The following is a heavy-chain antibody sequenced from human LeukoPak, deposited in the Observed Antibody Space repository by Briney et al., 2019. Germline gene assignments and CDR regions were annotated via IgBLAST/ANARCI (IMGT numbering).Heavy chain of an antibody. Sequence: WGSLRLSCAASGFTFSSYGMHWVRQAPGKGLEWVAVIWYDGSNKYYADSVKGRFTISRDNSKNTLYLQMNSLRAEDTAVYYCARDPRFRSYYFDYWGQGTLVTVSS. CDR1: GFTFSSYG. CDR3: ARDPRFRSYYFDY. D-gene: IGHD1-26*01. J-gene: IGHJ4*02. V-gene: IGHV3-33*01. CDR2: IWYDGSNK.